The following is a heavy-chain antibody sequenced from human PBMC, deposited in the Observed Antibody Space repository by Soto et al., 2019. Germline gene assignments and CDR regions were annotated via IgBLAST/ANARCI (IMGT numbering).Heavy chain of an antibody. CDR2: ISRSSSYT. D-gene: IGHD5-18*01. V-gene: IGHV3-21*01. Sequence: EVQLVESGGGLVKPGGSLRLSCAASGFTFSSYSMNWVRQAPGKGLEWVSSISRSSSYTYYADSVKGRFTISRANAKNSLYLQRNSLRAEDTAVYYCARDQPGYSYGYGLGYWGQGTLVTVSS. CDR3: ARDQPGYSYGYGLGY. J-gene: IGHJ4*02. CDR1: GFTFSSYS.